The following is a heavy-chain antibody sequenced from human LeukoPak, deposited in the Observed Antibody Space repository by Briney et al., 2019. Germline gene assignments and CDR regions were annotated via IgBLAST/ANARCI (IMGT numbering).Heavy chain of an antibody. CDR2: ISGSGGST. CDR1: GFTFSCYA. J-gene: IGHJ4*02. V-gene: IGHV3-23*01. D-gene: IGHD6-19*01. Sequence: GGSLRLSCAASGFTFSCYAMSWVRQAPGKGLEWVSAISGSGGSTYYADSVKGRFTISIDNSKNTLYLQMNSLRAEDTAVYYWAKSDSSGWFDYWGQGTLVTVSS. CDR3: AKSDSSGWFDY.